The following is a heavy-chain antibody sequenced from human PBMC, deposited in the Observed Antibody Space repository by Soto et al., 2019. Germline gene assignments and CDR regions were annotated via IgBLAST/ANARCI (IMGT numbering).Heavy chain of an antibody. D-gene: IGHD3-22*01. Sequence: EVQLVESGGGLVKPGGSLRLSCAASGFTFSTYSMNWVRQAPGKGLEWVSSISSSSSYIYYADSVKGRFTISRDNAKNSLNLQTNSLRAEDTAVYYCARYDSSGYYWPYYYYGMDVWGQGTTVTVSS. CDR2: ISSSSSYI. J-gene: IGHJ6*02. CDR3: ARYDSSGYYWPYYYYGMDV. V-gene: IGHV3-21*01. CDR1: GFTFSTYS.